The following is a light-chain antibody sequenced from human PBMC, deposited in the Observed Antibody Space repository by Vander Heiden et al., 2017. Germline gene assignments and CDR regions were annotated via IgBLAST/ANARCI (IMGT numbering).Light chain of an antibody. Sequence: QSVLTQPPSASGTPGQRVTISCSGSSSNIGSNTVTWYQQLPGTAPKLLIYSNNQRPSGVPDRFSGSKSGTSASLAISGLQPEDEADYYCAAWDDSLNGWVFGGGTKLTVL. J-gene: IGLJ3*02. CDR1: SSNIGSNT. CDR3: AAWDDSLNGWV. CDR2: SNN. V-gene: IGLV1-44*01.